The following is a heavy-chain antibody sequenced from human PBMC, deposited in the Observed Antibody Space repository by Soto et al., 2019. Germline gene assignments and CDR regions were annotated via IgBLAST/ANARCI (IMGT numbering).Heavy chain of an antibody. CDR2: IHHSGST. D-gene: IGHD2-21*02. CDR1: GDSISRRNW. Sequence: QVQLQESGPGLVKPSGTLSLSCAVSGDSISRRNWWSWVRQSPGQGLEWIGEIHHSGSTNYNLSLKSRVTISIDKSKNHFPLGLPSATAADTAVYYCARATAVADEIVYGLDVWCQGTAVTVSS. CDR3: ARATAVADEIVYGLDV. V-gene: IGHV4-4*02. J-gene: IGHJ6*02.